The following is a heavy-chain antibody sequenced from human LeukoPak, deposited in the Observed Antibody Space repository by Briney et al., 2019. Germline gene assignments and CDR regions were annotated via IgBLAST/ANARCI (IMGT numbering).Heavy chain of an antibody. D-gene: IGHD3-10*01. Sequence: PSETLSLTCTVSGGSISSYYWSWIRQPPGKGLEWIGYIYYSGSNNCNPSLKSRVTISVDTSKNQFSLKLSSVTAADTAVYYCARLAVRGAPSYFDYWGQGTLVTVSS. CDR3: ARLAVRGAPSYFDY. J-gene: IGHJ4*02. CDR2: IYYSGSN. CDR1: GGSISSYY. V-gene: IGHV4-59*01.